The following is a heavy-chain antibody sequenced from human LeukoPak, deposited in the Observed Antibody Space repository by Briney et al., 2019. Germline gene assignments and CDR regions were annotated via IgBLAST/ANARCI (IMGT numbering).Heavy chain of an antibody. CDR2: INTNTGNP. J-gene: IGHJ4*02. Sequence: ASVKVSCKASGYTFTNYDINWVRQAPGQGLEWMGWINTNTGNPTYAQGFTGRFVFSLDTSVSTAYLQISSLKAEDTAVYYCAISPVYYDILTGYYKASPLDYWGQGTLVTVSS. CDR1: GYTFTNYD. D-gene: IGHD3-9*01. V-gene: IGHV7-4-1*02. CDR3: AISPVYYDILTGYYKASPLDY.